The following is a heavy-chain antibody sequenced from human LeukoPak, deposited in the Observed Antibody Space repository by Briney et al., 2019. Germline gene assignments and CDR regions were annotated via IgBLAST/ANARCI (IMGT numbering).Heavy chain of an antibody. J-gene: IGHJ5*02. CDR1: GDIFTRHY. D-gene: IGHD3-10*01. CDR2: INPTGDTT. V-gene: IGHV1-46*01. Sequence: VASVKVSCTASGDIFTRHYMHWVRQAPGQGLEWMGIINPTGDTTRYAQKFQGRVTMTWDMSTSTDYMELSSLTAEDTAVYFCARDNSARDTAWWFDPWGQGTLVTVSS. CDR3: ARDNSARDTAWWFDP.